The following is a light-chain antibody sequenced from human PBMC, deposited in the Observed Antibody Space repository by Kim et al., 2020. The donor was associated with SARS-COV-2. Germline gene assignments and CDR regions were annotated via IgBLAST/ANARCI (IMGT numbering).Light chain of an antibody. CDR1: QDITTY. CDR2: GAS. Sequence: GSVGDRVTITCRASQDITTYLAWFQQKPGKAPKSLIYGASTLQSEVPSRFSGRGSGTEFTLTISRLQAEDFATYYCQQYSSYPSTFGQGTKVDIK. CDR3: QQYSSYPST. J-gene: IGKJ1*01. V-gene: IGKV1-16*01.